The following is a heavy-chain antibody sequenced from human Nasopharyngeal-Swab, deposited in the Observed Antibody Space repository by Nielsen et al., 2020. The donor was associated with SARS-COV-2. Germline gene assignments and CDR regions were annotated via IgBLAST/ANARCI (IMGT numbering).Heavy chain of an antibody. CDR2: ISYDGSNK. Sequence: GGSLRLSCAASGLTFSSYGMHWVRQAPGKGLEWVAVISYDGSNKNYADSVKGRFTISRDNSKNTLYLQMNSLRAEDTAVYYCAKDITGYSSGWFYYYYYMDVWGKGTTVTVSS. D-gene: IGHD6-19*01. CDR3: AKDITGYSSGWFYYYYYMDV. J-gene: IGHJ6*03. CDR1: GLTFSSYG. V-gene: IGHV3-30*18.